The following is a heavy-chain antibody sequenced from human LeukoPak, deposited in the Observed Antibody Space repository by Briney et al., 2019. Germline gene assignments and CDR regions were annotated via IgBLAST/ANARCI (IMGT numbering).Heavy chain of an antibody. CDR2: ISWNSGST. D-gene: IGHD3-10*01. V-gene: IGHV3-9*01. J-gene: IGHJ4*02. CDR3: AKDIEGSGSYYSNY. CDR1: GFTFEDYA. Sequence: GGSLRLSCAASGFTFEDYAMHWVRQAPGKGLEWVSGISWNSGSTDYADSVKGRFTISKDNAKNSLYLQMNSLTAEDTALYYCAKDIEGSGSYYSNYWGQGTLVTVSS.